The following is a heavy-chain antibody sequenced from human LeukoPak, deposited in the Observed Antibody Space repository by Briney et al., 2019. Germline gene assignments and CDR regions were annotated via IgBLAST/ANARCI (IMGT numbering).Heavy chain of an antibody. Sequence: GGSLRLSRAASGFTFSSYAMSWVRQAPGKGLEWVSAISGSGGSTYYADSVKGRFTISRDNSKNTLYLQMNSLRAEDTAVYYCAKTVEDFWSGYRYFDYWGQGTLVTVSS. D-gene: IGHD3-3*01. CDR2: ISGSGGST. CDR1: GFTFSSYA. V-gene: IGHV3-23*01. CDR3: AKTVEDFWSGYRYFDY. J-gene: IGHJ4*02.